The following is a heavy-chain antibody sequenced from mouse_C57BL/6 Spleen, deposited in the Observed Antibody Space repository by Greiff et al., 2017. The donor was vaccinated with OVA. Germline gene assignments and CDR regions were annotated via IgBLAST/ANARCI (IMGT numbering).Heavy chain of an antibody. J-gene: IGHJ1*03. CDR1: GYTFTSYW. CDR2: IHPNSGST. V-gene: IGHV1-64*01. CDR3: ARRDYGSSLWYFDV. D-gene: IGHD1-1*01. Sequence: QVQLQQPGAELVKPGASVKLSCKASGYTFTSYWMHWVKQRPGQGLEWIGMIHPNSGSTNYNEKFKSKATLTVDKSSSTAYMQLSSLTSEDSAVYYCARRDYGSSLWYFDVWGTGTTVTVSS.